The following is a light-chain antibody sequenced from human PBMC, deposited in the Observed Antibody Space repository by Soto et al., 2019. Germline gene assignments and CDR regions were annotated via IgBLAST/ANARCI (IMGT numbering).Light chain of an antibody. CDR1: SSDVGSYNL. CDR3: CSYAGSSTVV. J-gene: IGLJ2*01. V-gene: IGLV2-23*01. Sequence: QSALTQPASESGSPGQWITISCTGTSSDVGSYNLVSWYQQHPGKAPKLMIYEGSKRPSGVSNRFSGSKSGNTASLTISGLQAEDEADYYCCSYAGSSTVVFGGGTKLTVL. CDR2: EGS.